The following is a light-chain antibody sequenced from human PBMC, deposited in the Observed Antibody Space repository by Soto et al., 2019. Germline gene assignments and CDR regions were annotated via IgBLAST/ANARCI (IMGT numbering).Light chain of an antibody. CDR3: AAWDDSLNGPV. CDR2: SNN. V-gene: IGLV1-44*01. CDR1: SSNIGSNT. Sequence: QLVLTQPPSASGTPGQRVTISCSGSSSNIGSNTVNWYQQLPGTAPKLLIYSNNQRPSGVPDRFSGSKSGTSASLAISGLQSEDDADYYCAAWDDSLNGPVFGGGTKLTVL. J-gene: IGLJ2*01.